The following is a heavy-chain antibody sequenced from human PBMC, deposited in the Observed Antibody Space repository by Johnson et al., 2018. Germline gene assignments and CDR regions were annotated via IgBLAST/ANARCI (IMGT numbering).Heavy chain of an antibody. V-gene: IGHV4-59*01. J-gene: IGHJ6*02. CDR1: GGSLNTYY. CDR3: ARDELVSDYYYYGMDV. Sequence: QVQLQESGPGLVKPSETLSLTCTVSGGSLNTYYWSWIRQPPGKGLEYIGYIYHDGSTTYNPSLKSRVSMSVDTSKNQISLKLSSVTPADTAVYYCARDELVSDYYYYGMDVWGQGISVTVSS. CDR2: IYHDGST. D-gene: IGHD5/OR15-5a*01.